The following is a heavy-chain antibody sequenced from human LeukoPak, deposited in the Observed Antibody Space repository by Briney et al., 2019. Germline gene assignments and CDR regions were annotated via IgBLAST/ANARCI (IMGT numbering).Heavy chain of an antibody. D-gene: IGHD3-10*01. CDR3: ARYYGSGTFAVDY. CDR2: ISGSGGNT. J-gene: IGHJ4*02. Sequence: GGSLRLSCAASGFSFSTYAMSWVRQAPGKGLEWGSVISGSGGNTYYADSVKGRFTISRDNSKNTLYLQMNSLRAEDTAVYYCARYYGSGTFAVDYWGQGALVTVSS. V-gene: IGHV3-23*01. CDR1: GFSFSTYA.